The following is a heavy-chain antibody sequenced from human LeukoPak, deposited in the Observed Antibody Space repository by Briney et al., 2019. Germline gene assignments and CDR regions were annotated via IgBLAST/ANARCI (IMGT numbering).Heavy chain of an antibody. V-gene: IGHV1-2*02. CDR2: INPNNGAT. CDR3: VRDGAMDV. J-gene: IGHJ6*02. CDR1: GYTFIGYY. Sequence: ASVKVSCKASGYTFIGYYMHWVRQAPGQGLEWMGWINPNNGATNNVQKFQGRVTMTWDTSISIVYMELSRLTSDDTAVYYCVRDGAMDVWGQGTTVTVSS.